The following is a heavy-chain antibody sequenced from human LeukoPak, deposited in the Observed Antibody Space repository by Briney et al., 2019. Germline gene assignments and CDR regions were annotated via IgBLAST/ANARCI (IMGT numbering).Heavy chain of an antibody. D-gene: IGHD4-17*01. V-gene: IGHV3-7*01. CDR3: TRDYWDYGDYFSDF. Sequence: GGSLRLSCAASGFIFSSYWMSWVRQAPGKGLEWLANIRQFGNEKYYVDSVKGRFTISRDNAKNSLYLQMNSLRAEDTAVYYCTRDYWDYGDYFSDFWGPGTQVTVSS. CDR1: GFIFSSYW. CDR2: IRQFGNEK. J-gene: IGHJ4*02.